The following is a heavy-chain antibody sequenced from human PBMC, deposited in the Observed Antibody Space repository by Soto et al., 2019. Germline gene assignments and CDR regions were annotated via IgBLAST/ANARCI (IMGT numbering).Heavy chain of an antibody. V-gene: IGHV3-13*01. CDR2: IGTAGDT. J-gene: IGHJ6*02. CDR1: GFTFSSYD. CDR3: ASFLNFLGMDV. Sequence: GGSLRLSCAASGFTFSSYDMHWVRQATGKGLEWVSAIGTAGDTYYPGSVKGRFTISRENAKNSLYLQMNSLRAEDTAVYYCASFLNFLGMDVWGQGTTVTVSS.